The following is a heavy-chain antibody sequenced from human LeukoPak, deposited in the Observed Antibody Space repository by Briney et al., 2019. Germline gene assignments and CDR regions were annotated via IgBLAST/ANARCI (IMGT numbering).Heavy chain of an antibody. CDR1: GFTFSSHA. CDR2: ISGSGGST. J-gene: IGHJ4*02. V-gene: IGHV3-23*01. Sequence: GGSLRLSCAASGFTFSSHAMSWVRQAPGKGLEWVSAISGSGGSTYYADSVKGRFTISRDNAKNSLYLQMNSLRAEDTAVYYCARDFDYYDDSGYQTYYFDYWGQGTLVTVSS. D-gene: IGHD3-22*01. CDR3: ARDFDYYDDSGYQTYYFDY.